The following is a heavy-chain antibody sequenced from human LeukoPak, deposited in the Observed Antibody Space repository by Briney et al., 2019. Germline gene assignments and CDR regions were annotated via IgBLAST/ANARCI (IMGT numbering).Heavy chain of an antibody. V-gene: IGHV4-34*01. CDR3: AGVCGGGSCSTDS. J-gene: IGHJ4*02. CDR1: GGSFSGYY. CDR2: INHSGST. Sequence: PSETLSLTCAVYGGSFSGYYWSWIRQPPGKGLEWIGEINHSGSTNYNPSLKSRVTISVDTSKNQFSLKLSSVTAADTAVYYCAGVCGGGSCSTDSWGQETLFTVSS. D-gene: IGHD2-15*01.